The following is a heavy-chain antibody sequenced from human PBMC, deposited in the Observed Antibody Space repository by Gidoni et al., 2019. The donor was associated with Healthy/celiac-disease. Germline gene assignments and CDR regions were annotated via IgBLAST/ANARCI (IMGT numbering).Heavy chain of an antibody. CDR2: ISGSGGST. J-gene: IGHJ4*02. CDR3: AKTGPRITMVRGVIKYPQFDY. D-gene: IGHD3-10*01. V-gene: IGHV3-23*01. CDR1: GFTFRSYA. Sequence: EVQLLESGGGLVQPGGSLRLSCAASGFTFRSYAMRWVRQAPGKGLEWVSAISGSGGSTYYADSVKGRFTISRDNSKNTLYLQMNSLRAEDTAVYYCAKTGPRITMVRGVIKYPQFDYWGQGTLVTVSS.